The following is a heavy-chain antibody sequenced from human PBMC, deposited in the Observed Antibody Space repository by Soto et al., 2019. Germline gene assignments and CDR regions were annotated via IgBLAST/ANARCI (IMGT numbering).Heavy chain of an antibody. CDR3: ARNSGYPSHYFDY. D-gene: IGHD5-12*01. J-gene: IGHJ4*02. V-gene: IGHV4-34*01. Sequence: PSETLSLTCVVSGGSLSDYFWSWIRQPPGMALEWIGEINHLGSINYNPSLKSRVTMSVDTSKNQFSLTLNSVTAADTAVYYCARNSGYPSHYFDYWGQGTLVTVSS. CDR2: INHLGSI. CDR1: GGSLSDYF.